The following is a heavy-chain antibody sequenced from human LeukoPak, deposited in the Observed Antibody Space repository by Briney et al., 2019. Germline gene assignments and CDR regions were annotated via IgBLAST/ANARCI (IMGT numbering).Heavy chain of an antibody. CDR3: ARRLPSVVTFDY. CDR1: GYSFSNYW. D-gene: IGHD2-15*01. V-gene: IGHV5-51*01. Sequence: KPGESLKISCKGSGYSFSNYWIGWVRQMPGKGLEWMGIINPGDSDTTYSPSLQGQVTVSADKSISTAYLQWSSLKASDSAMYYCARRLPSVVTFDYWGQGTLVTVSS. J-gene: IGHJ4*02. CDR2: INPGDSDT.